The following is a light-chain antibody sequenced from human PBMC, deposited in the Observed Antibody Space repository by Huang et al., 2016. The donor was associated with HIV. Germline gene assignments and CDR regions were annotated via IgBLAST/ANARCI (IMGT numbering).Light chain of an antibody. CDR2: QAS. CDR3: QQYNSYPLT. J-gene: IGKJ4*01. Sequence: DIEMTQSPSTLSASVGDRVTITCRASQSINTWLAWYQQKPGKTPNLLIYQASSLENGVPSRCSGSGSGTEFTLTISSLQPDDFATYYCQQYNSYPLTFGGGTKVEIK. V-gene: IGKV1-5*03. CDR1: QSINTW.